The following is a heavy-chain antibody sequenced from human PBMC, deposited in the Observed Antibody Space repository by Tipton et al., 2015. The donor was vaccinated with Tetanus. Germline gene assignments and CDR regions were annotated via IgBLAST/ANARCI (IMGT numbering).Heavy chain of an antibody. CDR3: VRSMAHFDF. CDR2: TYYRPNWYN. V-gene: IGHV6-1*01. Sequence: LVKPTQTLSLTCGISGDSVSSNTATWNWVRQSPSRGLEWLGRTYYRPNWYNDYAPSVKSRITINPDTSKNQFSLQLNSVSPEDTAVYYCVRSMAHFDFWGQGTLVTVSS. D-gene: IGHD5-24*01. CDR1: GDSVSSNTAT. J-gene: IGHJ4*02.